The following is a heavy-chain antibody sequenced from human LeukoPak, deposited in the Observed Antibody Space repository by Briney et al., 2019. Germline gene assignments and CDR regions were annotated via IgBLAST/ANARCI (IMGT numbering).Heavy chain of an antibody. J-gene: IGHJ6*03. V-gene: IGHV4-59*01. CDR2: IYYSGST. Sequence: SSETLSLTCTVSGGSISSYYWRWIRQPPGKGLEWIGYIYYSGSTNYNPSLKSRVTISVDTSKNQFSLKLSSVTAADTAVYYCARDAYSSSSVYYYYYMDVWGKGTTVTVSS. D-gene: IGHD6-6*01. CDR1: GGSISSYY. CDR3: ARDAYSSSSVYYYYYMDV.